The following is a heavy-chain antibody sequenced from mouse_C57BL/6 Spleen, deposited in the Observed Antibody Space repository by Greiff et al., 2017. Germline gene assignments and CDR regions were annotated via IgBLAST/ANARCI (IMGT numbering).Heavy chain of an antibody. CDR2: IYPGSGNT. J-gene: IGHJ4*01. V-gene: IGHV1-76*01. CDR1: GYTFTDYY. Sequence: QVQLKQSGAELVRPGASVKLSCKASGYTFTDYYINWVKQRPGQGLEWIARIYPGSGNTYYNEKFKGKATLTADKSSSTAYMQLSSLTSEDSAVYFCAREGDGYYVEYAMDYWGQGTSVTVSS. CDR3: AREGDGYYVEYAMDY. D-gene: IGHD2-3*01.